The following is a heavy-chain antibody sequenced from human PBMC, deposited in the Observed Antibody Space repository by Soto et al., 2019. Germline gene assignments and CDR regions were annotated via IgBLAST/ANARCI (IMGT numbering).Heavy chain of an antibody. Sequence: GASVKVSCKASGGTFSSYTISWVRQAPGQGLEWMGGIIPISGTTNYAQKFQGRVTIMADKSTSTAYMELSSLRSEDTAVYYCARDENQGITVMLVEKSHAFNIWGQGTLVTVS. D-gene: IGHD3-22*01. CDR1: GGTFSSYT. J-gene: IGHJ3*02. CDR3: ARDENQGITVMLVEKSHAFNI. CDR2: IIPISGTT. V-gene: IGHV1-69*06.